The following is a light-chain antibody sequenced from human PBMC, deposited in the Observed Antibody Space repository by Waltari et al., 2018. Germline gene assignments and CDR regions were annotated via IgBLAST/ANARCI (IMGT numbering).Light chain of an antibody. CDR3: CSFTSSKTLV. V-gene: IGLV2-14*03. J-gene: IGLJ2*01. CDR2: DVT. Sequence: QSALTQPASVSGSPGQSITISCTGGSSYVGSFDFVSWYQQHPGKAPKLLIIDVTNRPSGISNRFSGSKSGNTASLTISGLQADDEADYYCCSFTSSKTLVFGGGTKLTVL. CDR1: SSYVGSFDF.